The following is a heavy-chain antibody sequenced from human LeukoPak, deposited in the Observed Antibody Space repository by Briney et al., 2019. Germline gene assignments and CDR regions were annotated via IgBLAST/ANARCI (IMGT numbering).Heavy chain of an antibody. V-gene: IGHV3-21*01. CDR3: ARGPTTIGAAGKGAPFY. J-gene: IGHJ4*02. CDR2: ISSGSVYI. D-gene: IGHD6-25*01. Sequence: PGGSLRLSCAASGFTFSGYSMHWVRQAPGKGLEWVSSISSGSVYIYDADSVRGRSTISRDNTKNSLYLQMNSLRVDDTAVYYCARGPTTIGAAGKGAPFYWGQGTLVTVSS. CDR1: GFTFSGYS.